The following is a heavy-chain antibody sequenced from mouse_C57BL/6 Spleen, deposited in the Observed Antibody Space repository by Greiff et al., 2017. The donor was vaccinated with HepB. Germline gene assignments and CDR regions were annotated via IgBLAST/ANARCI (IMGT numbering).Heavy chain of an antibody. CDR3: ARRAYYSKGGFAY. D-gene: IGHD2-5*01. Sequence: EVKLMESGGGLVKPGGSLKLSCAASGFTFSSYTMSWVRQTPEKRLEWVATISGGGGNTYYPDSVKGRFTISRDNAKNTLYLQMSSLRSEDTALYYCARRAYYSKGGFAYWGQGTLVTVSA. CDR1: GFTFSSYT. CDR2: ISGGGGNT. V-gene: IGHV5-9*01. J-gene: IGHJ3*01.